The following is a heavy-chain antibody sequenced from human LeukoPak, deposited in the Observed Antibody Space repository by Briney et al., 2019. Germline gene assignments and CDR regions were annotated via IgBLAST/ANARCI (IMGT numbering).Heavy chain of an antibody. J-gene: IGHJ4*02. CDR2: IYYSGST. Sequence: SETLSLTCTVSGGSISSSSYYWGWIRQPPGKGLEWIGGIYYSGSTYYNPSLKSRVTISVDTSKNQFSLKLSSVTAADTAVYYCARHTRYCSSTSCYPRFDYWGQRTLVTVSS. D-gene: IGHD2-2*01. CDR1: GGSISSSSYY. V-gene: IGHV4-39*01. CDR3: ARHTRYCSSTSCYPRFDY.